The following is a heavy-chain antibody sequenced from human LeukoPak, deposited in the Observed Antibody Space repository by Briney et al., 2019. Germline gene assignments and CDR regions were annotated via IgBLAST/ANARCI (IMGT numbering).Heavy chain of an antibody. CDR1: GFTFNSYG. CDR2: ISYDGSNK. Sequence: GESLRLSCAASGFTFNSYGMHWVRQAPGKGLEWVAIISYDGSNKHYADSVKGRFTISRDNSKNTVYLQMNSLRGEDTAVYHCARDYGDYLYYYGMDVWGQGTTVTVSS. V-gene: IGHV3-30-3*01. D-gene: IGHD4-17*01. J-gene: IGHJ6*02. CDR3: ARDYGDYLYYYGMDV.